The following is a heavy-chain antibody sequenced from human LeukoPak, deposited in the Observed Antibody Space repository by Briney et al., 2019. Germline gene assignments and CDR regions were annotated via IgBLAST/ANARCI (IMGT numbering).Heavy chain of an antibody. D-gene: IGHD6-19*01. J-gene: IGHJ4*02. CDR1: GYSVTNSW. V-gene: IGHV5-51*01. CDR2: IYLGDSDT. Sequence: GESLKISCKGSGYSVTNSWIGWVRQMPGKGLEWMGIIYLGDSDTRYSPSFKGQVTISADRSINTAYLQWVSLKASDTAMYYCARHPSYPSGWALDYWGQGTLVTVPS. CDR3: ARHPSYPSGWALDY.